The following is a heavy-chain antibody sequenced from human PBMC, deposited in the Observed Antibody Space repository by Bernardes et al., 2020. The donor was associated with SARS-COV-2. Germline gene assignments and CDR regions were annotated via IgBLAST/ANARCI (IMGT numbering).Heavy chain of an antibody. J-gene: IGHJ4*02. CDR1: GFTFSSYS. Sequence: GGSLRLSCAASGFTFSSYSMNWVRQAPGKGLEWVSSISSSSSYIYYADSVKGRFTISRDNAKNSLYLQMNSLRAEDTAVYYCARGDIAARAFDYWGQGTLVTVSS. CDR3: ARGDIAARAFDY. D-gene: IGHD6-6*01. V-gene: IGHV3-21*01. CDR2: ISSSSSYI.